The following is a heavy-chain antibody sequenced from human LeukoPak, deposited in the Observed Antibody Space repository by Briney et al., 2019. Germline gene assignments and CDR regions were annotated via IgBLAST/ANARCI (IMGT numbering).Heavy chain of an antibody. Sequence: GGSLRLSCAASGFTFSSYAMSWVRQAPGKGLEWVSAISGSGGSTYYADSVKGRFTISRDNSKNTLYLQMNSLRAEDTAVYYRASGDYLYWYFDLWGRGTLVTVSS. CDR3: ASGDYLYWYFDL. D-gene: IGHD4-17*01. V-gene: IGHV3-23*01. CDR1: GFTFSSYA. CDR2: ISGSGGST. J-gene: IGHJ2*01.